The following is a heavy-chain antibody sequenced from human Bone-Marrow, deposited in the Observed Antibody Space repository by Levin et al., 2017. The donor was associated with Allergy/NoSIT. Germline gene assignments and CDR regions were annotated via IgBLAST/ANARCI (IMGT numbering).Heavy chain of an antibody. Sequence: SCAASGFNFDIYAMHWVRQAPGKGLEWVSGISWDSGSIGYADSVKGRFTVSRDNAKTSLYLQMNSLRPEDTALYYCAKDMQGGYYFMDVWGKGTTVTVSS. J-gene: IGHJ6*03. CDR3: AKDMQGGYYFMDV. V-gene: IGHV3-9*01. CDR2: ISWDSGSI. CDR1: GFNFDIYA.